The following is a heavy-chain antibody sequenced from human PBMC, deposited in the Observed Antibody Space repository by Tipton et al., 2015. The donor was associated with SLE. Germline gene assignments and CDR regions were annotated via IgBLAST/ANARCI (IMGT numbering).Heavy chain of an antibody. J-gene: IGHJ6*03. Sequence: SLRLSCAASGFTFSDYAMSWVRQAPGKGLEWVSVIYKGGVSTYYANSVKGRFTISRDNSRNTLYLQMNSLRAEDTAVYYCARELLHYYYYMDVWGKGTTVTVSS. D-gene: IGHD2-15*01. CDR1: GFTFSDYA. CDR3: ARELLHYYYYMDV. V-gene: IGHV3-23*03. CDR2: IYKGGVST.